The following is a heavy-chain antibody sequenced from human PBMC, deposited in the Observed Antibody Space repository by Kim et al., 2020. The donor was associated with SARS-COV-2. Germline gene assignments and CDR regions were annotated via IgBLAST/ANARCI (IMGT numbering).Heavy chain of an antibody. D-gene: IGHD3-9*01. CDR1: GFTFSSYS. J-gene: IGHJ6*02. Sequence: GGALRLSCADSGFTFSSYSMNWVRQAPGKGLEWVSSISSSSSYIYYADSVKGRFTISRDNAKNSLYLQMNSLRAEDTAVYYCARDVMGLRYFDWLLTEGMEVWGQGTTVTVSS. V-gene: IGHV3-21*01. CDR2: ISSSSSYI. CDR3: ARDVMGLRYFDWLLTEGMEV.